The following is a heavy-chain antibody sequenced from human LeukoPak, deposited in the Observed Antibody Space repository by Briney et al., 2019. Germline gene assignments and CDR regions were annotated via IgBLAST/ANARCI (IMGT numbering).Heavy chain of an antibody. CDR1: GGSISSYY. J-gene: IGHJ4*02. CDR2: IYYSGST. Sequence: PSETLSLTCIVSGGSISSYYWSWIRQPPGKGLEWIGYIYYSGSTNYNPSLKSRVTISVDTSKNQFSLKLSSVTAADTAVYYCARCGQWLGNDYWGQGTLVTVSS. V-gene: IGHV4-59*01. CDR3: ARCGQWLGNDY. D-gene: IGHD6-19*01.